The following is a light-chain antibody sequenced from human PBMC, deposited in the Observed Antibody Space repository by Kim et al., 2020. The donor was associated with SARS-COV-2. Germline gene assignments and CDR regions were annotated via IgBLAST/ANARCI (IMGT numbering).Light chain of an antibody. J-gene: IGKJ1*01. CDR1: QSISSW. Sequence: ASVGHRVTITCRASQSISSWLAWYQQKPGKAPKLLIYDASSLESGVPSRFSGSGSGTEFPLTISSLQPDDFATYYCQQYNSYPWTFGQGTKVDIK. V-gene: IGKV1-5*01. CDR3: QQYNSYPWT. CDR2: DAS.